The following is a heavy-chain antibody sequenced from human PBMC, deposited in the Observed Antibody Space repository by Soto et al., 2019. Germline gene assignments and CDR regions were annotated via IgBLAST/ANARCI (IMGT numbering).Heavy chain of an antibody. CDR2: FDPEDGET. D-gene: IGHD2-8*01. J-gene: IGHJ5*02. V-gene: IGHV1-24*01. CDR1: GYTLTELS. Sequence: ASVKVSCKVSGYTLTELSMHWVRQAPGKGLEWMGGFDPEDGETIYAQKFQGRVTMTEGTSTDTAYMELSSLRSEDTAVYYCATEMVYAHINWFDPWGQGTLVTVSS. CDR3: ATEMVYAHINWFDP.